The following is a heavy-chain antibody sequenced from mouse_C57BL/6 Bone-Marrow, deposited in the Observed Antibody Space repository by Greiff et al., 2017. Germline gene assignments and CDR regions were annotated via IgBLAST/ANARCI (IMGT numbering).Heavy chain of an antibody. CDR1: GYAFTSSW. CDR3: ARRRFAY. J-gene: IGHJ3*01. Sequence: QVHLKQSGPELVKPGASVKISCKASGYAFTSSWMNWVKQRPGKGLEWIGRIYPGDGDTNYNGKFKGKATLTADKSSSTSYMQLSSLTSEDYAVYYYARRRFAYWGQGTLVTVSA. V-gene: IGHV1-82*01. CDR2: IYPGDGDT.